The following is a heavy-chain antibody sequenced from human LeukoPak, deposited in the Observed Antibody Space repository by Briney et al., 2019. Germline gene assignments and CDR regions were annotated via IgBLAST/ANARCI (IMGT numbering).Heavy chain of an antibody. CDR3: ASSRGKYYYDTSGHYYADSFDF. CDR2: ISYSGNT. Sequence: PSETLSLTCTVSGGSISNYYWSWIRQPPGKGLEWIGYISYSGNTNRNPSLKSRVIMSVDTSKNQFSLKLSSVTAADTAVYYCASSRGKYYYDTSGHYYADSFDFWGQGTLVTVSS. CDR1: GGSISNYY. D-gene: IGHD3-22*01. V-gene: IGHV4-59*01. J-gene: IGHJ4*02.